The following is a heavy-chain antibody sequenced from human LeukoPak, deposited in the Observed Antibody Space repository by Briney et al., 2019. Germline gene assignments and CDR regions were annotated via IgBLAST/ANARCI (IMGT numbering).Heavy chain of an antibody. V-gene: IGHV3-23*01. J-gene: IGHJ4*02. Sequence: GALRLSFAASGFTFSSYAMSWVRQAPGKGLEWVSVISGSGDSIYYADSVKGRFTISRDNSKNTLYLQMKSLGVEDTAVYYCAKESPIFDYWGQGTLVTVSS. CDR1: GFTFSSYA. CDR3: AKESPIFDY. CDR2: ISGSGDSI.